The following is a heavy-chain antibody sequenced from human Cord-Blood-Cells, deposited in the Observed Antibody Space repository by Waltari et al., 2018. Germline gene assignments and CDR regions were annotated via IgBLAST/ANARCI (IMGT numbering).Heavy chain of an antibody. CDR3: ARHEPPYIYGSGSYYNGDY. D-gene: IGHD3-10*01. V-gene: IGHV4-39*01. CDR1: GGSISSSSYY. Sequence: QLQLQESGPGLVKPSETLSLTCTVSGGSISSSSYYLGWIRQPPGKGLEWIGSIYYRESTYYNPTLKSRVTISVDTSKNQFSLKLSSVTAADTAVYYCARHEPPYIYGSGSYYNGDYWGQGTLVTVSS. J-gene: IGHJ4*02. CDR2: IYYREST.